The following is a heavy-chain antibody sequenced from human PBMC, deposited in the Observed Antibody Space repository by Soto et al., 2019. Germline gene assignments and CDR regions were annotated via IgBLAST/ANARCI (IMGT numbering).Heavy chain of an antibody. CDR1: GYSFTSYW. V-gene: IGHV5-51*01. D-gene: IGHD6-19*01. CDR2: IYPGDSDT. CDR3: AGVVSIGVAGAVYSYGMDV. J-gene: IGHJ6*02. Sequence: GESLKISCKGSGYSFTSYWIGGVRQMPGKGLEWMGIIYPGDSDTRYSPSFQGQVTISADKSISTAYLQWSSLKASDTAMYYCAGVVSIGVAGAVYSYGMDVWGQGSTVTGSS.